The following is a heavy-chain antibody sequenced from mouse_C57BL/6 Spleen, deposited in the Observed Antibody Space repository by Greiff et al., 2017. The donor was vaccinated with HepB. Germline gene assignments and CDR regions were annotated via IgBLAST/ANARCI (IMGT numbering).Heavy chain of an antibody. V-gene: IGHV1-52*01. J-gene: IGHJ2*01. CDR3: ARDEYFYFDY. D-gene: IGHD5-1*01. Sequence: QVQLKQPGAELVRPGSSVKLSCKASGYTFTSYWMHWVKQRPIQGLEWIGNIDPSDSETHYNQKFKDKATLTVDKSSSTAYMQLSSLTSEDSAVYYCARDEYFYFDYWGQGTTLTVSS. CDR2: IDPSDSET. CDR1: GYTFTSYW.